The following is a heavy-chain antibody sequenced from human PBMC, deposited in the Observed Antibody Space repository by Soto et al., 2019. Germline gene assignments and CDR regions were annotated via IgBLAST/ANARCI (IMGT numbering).Heavy chain of an antibody. D-gene: IGHD2-8*01. CDR3: ARHPSMGYFDY. Sequence: SETLSLTCTFSGCSISSSSSYYWGWIRQPPGKGLEWIGSIYYSGTTYYNPSLKNRVTISVDTSKNHFSLKLSSVTAADTAVYYCARHPSMGYFDYWGQGTLVTVS. CDR1: GCSISSSSSYY. CDR2: IYYSGTT. J-gene: IGHJ4*02. V-gene: IGHV4-39*01.